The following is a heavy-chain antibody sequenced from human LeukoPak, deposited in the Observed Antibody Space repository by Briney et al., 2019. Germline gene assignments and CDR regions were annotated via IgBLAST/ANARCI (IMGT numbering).Heavy chain of an antibody. Sequence: ASVKVSCKASGYTFTGYYMHWVRQAPGQGLEWMGWINPNSGGTNYAQKLQGRVTMTRDTSISTAYMELSRLRSDDTAVYYCAREDSSGYYYPFDYWGQGTLVTVSS. CDR3: AREDSSGYYYPFDY. CDR2: INPNSGGT. J-gene: IGHJ4*02. D-gene: IGHD3-22*01. V-gene: IGHV1-2*02. CDR1: GYTFTGYY.